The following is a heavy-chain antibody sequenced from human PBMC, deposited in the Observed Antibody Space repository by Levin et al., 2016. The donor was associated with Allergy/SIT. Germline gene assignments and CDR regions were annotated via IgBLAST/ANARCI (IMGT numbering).Heavy chain of an antibody. J-gene: IGHJ4*02. Sequence: GESLKISCEASGFTFNSFAMHWVRQRPGEGLEWVATITYDGKKTFYSDSVKGRFSISRDNAKNSLYLQLNSLRADDTALYYCARDADCTDGVCFDYWGQGALVTVSS. CDR1: GFTFNSFA. CDR3: ARDADCTDGVCFDY. CDR2: ITYDGKKT. V-gene: IGHV3-30*04. D-gene: IGHD2-8*01.